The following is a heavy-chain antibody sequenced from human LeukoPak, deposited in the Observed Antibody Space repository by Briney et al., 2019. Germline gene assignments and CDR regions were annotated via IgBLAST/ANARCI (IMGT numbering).Heavy chain of an antibody. Sequence: GGSLRLSCAASGFTFSSYWMTWVRQAPGKGMEWVANINQDGSEKYYVDSVKGRFTISRDRAKNSLYLQMNSLRAEDTAVYYCARDRTAPDYWGQGTLVTVSS. J-gene: IGHJ4*02. CDR3: ARDRTAPDY. CDR1: GFTFSSYW. V-gene: IGHV3-7*01. CDR2: INQDGSEK. D-gene: IGHD2-8*02.